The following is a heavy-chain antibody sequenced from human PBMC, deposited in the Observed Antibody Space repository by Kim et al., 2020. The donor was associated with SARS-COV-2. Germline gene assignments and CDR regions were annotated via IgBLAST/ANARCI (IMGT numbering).Heavy chain of an antibody. CDR2: INHSGSF. V-gene: IGHV4-34*01. CDR1: GGSFSGYH. CDR3: ASGRAGVVPSPILGLGPHYDYFILDV. D-gene: IGHD3-3*01. Sequence: SETLSLTCAVYGGSFSGYHWSWIRQPPGKGLEWIGEINHSGSFIHNPSLKSRVTISIDTSKNQFSLKVTSVTAADTGSYFCASGRAGVVPSPILGLGPHYDYFILDVWGHGTTVTVSS. J-gene: IGHJ6*02.